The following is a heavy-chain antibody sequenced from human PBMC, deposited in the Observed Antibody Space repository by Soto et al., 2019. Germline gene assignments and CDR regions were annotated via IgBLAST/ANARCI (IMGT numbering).Heavy chain of an antibody. CDR2: IYYSGNT. Sequence: SETLSLTCSVSGGSIRSGGYYWSWVRQNPRRGLEWIGNIYYSGNTYYNPSLKSRLTISVDTSKNQFSLNLSSVTAADTAVYYCARDRLMATAGTARHYFGLDVWGQGTTVTVSS. V-gene: IGHV4-31*03. CDR3: ARDRLMATAGTARHYFGLDV. CDR1: GGSIRSGGYY. J-gene: IGHJ6*02. D-gene: IGHD5-18*01.